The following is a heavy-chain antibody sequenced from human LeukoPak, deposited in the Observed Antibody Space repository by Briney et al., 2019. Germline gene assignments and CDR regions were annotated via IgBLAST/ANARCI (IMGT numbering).Heavy chain of an antibody. CDR3: ARGPSSSWDYFDY. CDR1: GFTFSSYA. Sequence: GGSLRLSCAASGFTFSSYAMHWVRQAPGKGLEWVAVISYDGSNKYYADSVKGRFTISRDNSKNTLYLQMNSLGAEDTAVYYCARGPSSSWDYFDYWGQGTLVTVSS. CDR2: ISYDGSNK. V-gene: IGHV3-30-3*01. D-gene: IGHD6-13*01. J-gene: IGHJ4*02.